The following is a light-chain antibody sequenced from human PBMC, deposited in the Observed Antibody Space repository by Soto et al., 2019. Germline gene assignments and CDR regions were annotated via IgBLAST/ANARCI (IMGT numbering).Light chain of an antibody. V-gene: IGLV1-47*01. CDR1: SSNIENNY. Sequence: QSVLTQPPSASETPGQRVTISCSGSSSNIENNYVSWYQQLPGTAPKLLIYRNIQRPSGVPDRFSGSKSGTSASLAISGLRSEDEADYYCAAWDDSLRGHVFGNGTKLTVL. J-gene: IGLJ1*01. CDR3: AAWDDSLRGHV. CDR2: RNI.